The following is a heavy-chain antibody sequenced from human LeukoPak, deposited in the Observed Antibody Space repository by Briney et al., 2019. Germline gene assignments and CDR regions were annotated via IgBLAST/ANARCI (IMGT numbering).Heavy chain of an antibody. V-gene: IGHV4-34*01. J-gene: IGHJ4*02. CDR1: GGSFSGYY. CDR3: ARVPLGVATSGVYFDY. CDR2: INHSGST. D-gene: IGHD5-12*01. Sequence: SETLSLTCAVYGGSFSGYYWSWIRQPPGKGLEWIGEINHSGSTNYNPSLKSRVNISVDTSKNQFSLKLSSVTAADTAVYYCARVPLGVATSGVYFDYWGQGTLVTVSS.